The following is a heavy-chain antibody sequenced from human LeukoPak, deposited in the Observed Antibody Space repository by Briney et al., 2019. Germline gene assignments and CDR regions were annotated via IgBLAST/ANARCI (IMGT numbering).Heavy chain of an antibody. Sequence: ASVKVSCKVSAYTLTEFSMFWVRQAPGKGLEWMGSFDPEDGKTVYAQKFQGRVTMTEDTSTDTAHMELSSLRSEDTAVYYCATGYLVTAGLMDVWGQGTTVTVSS. CDR3: ATGYLVTAGLMDV. CDR2: FDPEDGKT. V-gene: IGHV1-24*01. D-gene: IGHD6-13*01. CDR1: AYTLTEFS. J-gene: IGHJ6*02.